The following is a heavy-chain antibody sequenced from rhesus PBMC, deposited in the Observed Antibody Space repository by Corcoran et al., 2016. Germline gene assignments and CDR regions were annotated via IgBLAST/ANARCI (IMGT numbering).Heavy chain of an antibody. Sequence: QVQLQESGPGLVKPSETLSLTCAVSGGHISSCYYYWSWIRQPPGKGLEWIGYIYCSSGCTNYNPSLKNRVTISKDTSKNHFSLKLSSVTAADTAVYYCARGVNDYGYFRVDYWGQGVLVTVSS. D-gene: IGHD3-9*01. CDR3: ARGVNDYGYFRVDY. CDR2: IYCSSGCT. J-gene: IGHJ4*01. CDR1: GGHISSCYYY. V-gene: IGHV4S12*01.